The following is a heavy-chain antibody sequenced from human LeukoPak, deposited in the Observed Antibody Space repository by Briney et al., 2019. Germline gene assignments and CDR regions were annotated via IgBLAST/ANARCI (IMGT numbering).Heavy chain of an antibody. CDR2: ISAYNGNT. J-gene: IGHJ4*02. D-gene: IGHD3-3*01. CDR1: GYTFTSYG. V-gene: IGHV1-18*01. Sequence: ASVKVSCKASGYTFTSYGISWVRQAPGQGLEWMGWISAYNGNTNYAQKLQGRVTMTTDTSTSTAYMELRSLRSDDTAVYYCARDFYERGVRRRVDYWGQGTLVTVSS. CDR3: ARDFYERGVRRRVDY.